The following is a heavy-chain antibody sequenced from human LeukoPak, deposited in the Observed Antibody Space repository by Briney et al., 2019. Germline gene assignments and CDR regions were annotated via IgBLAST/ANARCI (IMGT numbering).Heavy chain of an antibody. V-gene: IGHV4-38-2*02. CDR1: GYSIISGYY. CDR3: ARERVVVAGGWFDP. D-gene: IGHD2-15*01. Sequence: PSETLSLTCAVSGYSIISGYYWGWIRQSPGKGLEWIGSIHHGGTTYYSPSLKGRVTISVDTSRNQFSLKMSSVTTADTALYFCARERVVVAGGWFDPWGQGTLVTVSS. J-gene: IGHJ5*02. CDR2: IHHGGTT.